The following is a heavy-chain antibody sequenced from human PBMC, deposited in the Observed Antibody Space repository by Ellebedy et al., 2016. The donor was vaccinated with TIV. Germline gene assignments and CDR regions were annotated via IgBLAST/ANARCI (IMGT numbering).Heavy chain of an antibody. J-gene: IGHJ4*02. D-gene: IGHD6-19*01. CDR3: ARTIAVAGTFSFDY. CDR2: IFYSGST. Sequence: SETLSLICTVSGGSISNYYWSWIRQPPGKGLEWIGYIFYSGSTHYNPSLKSRVTISVDTSKNQFSLKLSSVTAADTAMYFCARTIAVAGTFSFDYWGQGTLVTVSS. V-gene: IGHV4-59*01. CDR1: GGSISNYY.